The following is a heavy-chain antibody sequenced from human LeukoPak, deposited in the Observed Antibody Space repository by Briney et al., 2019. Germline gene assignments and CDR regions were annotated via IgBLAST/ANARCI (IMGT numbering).Heavy chain of an antibody. Sequence: GGSLRLSCSASGFTFSSYAMHWVRQALGKGLEYVSGISSNGGSVYADSVKGRFTTSRDNSKNTLFLQMSSLRTEDTAVYYCAREYSSSSGRSFDYWGQGTLVIVSS. CDR3: AREYSSSSGRSFDY. J-gene: IGHJ4*02. D-gene: IGHD6-6*01. CDR2: ISSNGGS. V-gene: IGHV3-64D*06. CDR1: GFTFSSYA.